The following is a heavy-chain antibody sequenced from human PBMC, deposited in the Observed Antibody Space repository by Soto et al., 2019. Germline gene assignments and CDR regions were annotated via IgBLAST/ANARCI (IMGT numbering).Heavy chain of an antibody. Sequence: GSLRLSCAASGFTFSSYAMSWVRQAPGKGLEWVSAISGSGGSTYYADSVKGRFTISRDNSKNTLYLQMNSLRAEDTAVYYCAKDHLLRPYPSLFGYWGQGTLVTVSS. CDR3: AKDHLLRPYPSLFGY. D-gene: IGHD2-15*01. V-gene: IGHV3-23*01. CDR1: GFTFSSYA. CDR2: ISGSGGST. J-gene: IGHJ4*02.